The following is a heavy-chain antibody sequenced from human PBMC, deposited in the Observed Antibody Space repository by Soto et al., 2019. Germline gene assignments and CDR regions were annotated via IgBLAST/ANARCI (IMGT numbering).Heavy chain of an antibody. CDR1: GYTFTNYG. J-gene: IGHJ4*02. Sequence: ASVKVSCKASGYTFTNYGISWVRQAPGQGLEWMGWISAYNGNTNYAQTLQGRVTMTTDTSTSTAYMELRSLRSDDTAVYYCARDESFTVTTLDSWGQGTLVTVSS. CDR2: ISAYNGNT. CDR3: ARDESFTVTTLDS. D-gene: IGHD4-17*01. V-gene: IGHV1-18*01.